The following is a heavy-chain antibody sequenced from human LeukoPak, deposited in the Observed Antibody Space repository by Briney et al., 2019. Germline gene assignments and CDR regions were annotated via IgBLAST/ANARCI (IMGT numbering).Heavy chain of an antibody. J-gene: IGHJ4*02. Sequence: GESLRLSCAASGFTFTTYWMSWVRQAPGKGLEWVANIKQDGTEKYYVDSVKGRFTISRDNAKNSLYLQMNSLRVEGTAVYYCAKVAKYYYGSGTYYFFEHWGQGTPVTASS. CDR3: AKVAKYYYGSGTYYFFEH. V-gene: IGHV3-7*01. CDR2: IKQDGTEK. CDR1: GFTFTTYW. D-gene: IGHD3-10*01.